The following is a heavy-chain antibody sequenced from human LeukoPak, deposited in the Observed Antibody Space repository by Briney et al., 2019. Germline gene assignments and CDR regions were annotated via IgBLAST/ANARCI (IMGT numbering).Heavy chain of an antibody. Sequence: NTSETLSLTCTVSGGSISSYYWSWIRQPAGKGLEWIGRIYTSGSTNYNPSLKSRVTISIDTSKNQLSLKLTSVTAADTAVYYCARHGGWYPYFDNWGQGVLATVSS. CDR3: ARHGGWYPYFDN. V-gene: IGHV4-4*07. J-gene: IGHJ4*02. D-gene: IGHD2-15*01. CDR2: IYTSGST. CDR1: GGSISSYY.